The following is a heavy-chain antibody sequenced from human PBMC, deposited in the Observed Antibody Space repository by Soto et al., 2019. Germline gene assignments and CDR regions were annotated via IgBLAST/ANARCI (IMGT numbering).Heavy chain of an antibody. D-gene: IGHD1-7*01. J-gene: IGHJ4*02. CDR1: GYSFTSYW. V-gene: IGHV5-51*01. Sequence: GESLKISCKGSGYSFTSYWIGWVRQMPGKGLEWMGVIYPGDSDTRYSPSFQGQVTISADKSISTAYLQWSSLKASDTAMYYCARAYNWNSCYFDYWGQGTLVTVSS. CDR3: ARAYNWNSCYFDY. CDR2: IYPGDSDT.